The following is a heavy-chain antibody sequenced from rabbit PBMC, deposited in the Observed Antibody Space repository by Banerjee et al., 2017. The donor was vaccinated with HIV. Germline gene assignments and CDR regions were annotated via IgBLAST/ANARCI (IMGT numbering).Heavy chain of an antibody. Sequence: QEQLEESGGDLVKPGGTLTLTCKASGFSFSSNYWICWVRQAPGKGLEWIGCIHTDNGNTYYASWAKGRFTITRSTSLNTVTLQLNSLTAADTATYFCARSSDTNIYYLYFNLWGQGTLVTVS. CDR3: ARSSDTNIYYLYFNL. V-gene: IGHV1S43*01. J-gene: IGHJ4*01. CDR2: IHTDNGNT. D-gene: IGHD1-1*01. CDR1: GFSFSSNYW.